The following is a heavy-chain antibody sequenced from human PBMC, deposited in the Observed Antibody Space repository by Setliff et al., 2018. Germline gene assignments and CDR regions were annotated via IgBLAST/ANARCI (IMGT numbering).Heavy chain of an antibody. CDR1: GYTSTSYA. J-gene: IGHJ6*03. V-gene: IGHV1-3*01. Sequence: RASVKVSCKASGYTSTSYAMHWVRQAPGQRLEWMGWINAGNGNTKYSQKFQGRVTITRDTSASTAYMELSSLRSEDTAVYYCARDNIGYITGIPYYYYYYMDVWGKGTTVTVSS. D-gene: IGHD1-20*01. CDR2: INAGNGNT. CDR3: ARDNIGYITGIPYYYYYYMDV.